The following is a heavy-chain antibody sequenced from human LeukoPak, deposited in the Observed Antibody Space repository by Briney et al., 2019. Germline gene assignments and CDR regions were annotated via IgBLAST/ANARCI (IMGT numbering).Heavy chain of an antibody. D-gene: IGHD6-13*01. V-gene: IGHV1-8*01. CDR2: MNPNSGNT. Sequence: GASVKVSCKASGYTFTSYDINWVRQATGQGLEWMGWMNPNSGNTGYAQKFQGRVTMTRNTSISTAYMELSSLRSEDTAVYYCARSVQAAAGMPFDYWGQGTLVTVSS. J-gene: IGHJ4*02. CDR1: GYTFTSYD. CDR3: ARSVQAAAGMPFDY.